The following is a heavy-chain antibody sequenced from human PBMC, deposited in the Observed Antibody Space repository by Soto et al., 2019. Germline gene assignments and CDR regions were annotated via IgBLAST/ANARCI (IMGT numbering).Heavy chain of an antibody. D-gene: IGHD2-2*02. V-gene: IGHV3-21*01. CDR1: GFTFSSYS. CDR3: ARDRVVVVPAAIPSYYYDGMDV. J-gene: IGHJ6*02. Sequence: GGSLRLSCAASGFTFSSYSMNWVRQAPGKGLEWVSSISSSSSYIYYADSVKGRFTISRDNAKNSLYLQMNSLRAEDTAVYYCARDRVVVVPAAIPSYYYDGMDVWGQGTTVTVSS. CDR2: ISSSSSYI.